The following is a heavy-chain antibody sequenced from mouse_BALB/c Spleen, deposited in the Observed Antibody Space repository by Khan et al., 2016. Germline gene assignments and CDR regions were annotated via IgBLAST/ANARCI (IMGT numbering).Heavy chain of an antibody. CDR2: IWPGGST. CDR3: AGDEPEYGACWAS. D-gene: IGHD1-2*01. V-gene: IGHV2-9*02. Sequence: QVQLKESGPGLVAPSQSLSITCTVSGFSLTNSGVHWIRQPPGKGLEWLGVIWPGGSTDYNSAFLSRLCITQHNAQTQVFFKLINVQNENTAMYYRAGDEPEYGACWASWGQGTLVIFS. CDR1: GFSLTNSG. J-gene: IGHJ3*01.